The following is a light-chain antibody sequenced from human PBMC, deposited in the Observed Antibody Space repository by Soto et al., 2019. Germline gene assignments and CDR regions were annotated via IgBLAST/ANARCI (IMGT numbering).Light chain of an antibody. V-gene: IGKV3-15*01. CDR1: QSVSNN. Sequence: EIVLTQSPATLSVFPGEKATLSCGASQSVSNNLAWYHQKPGQAPRPLIYGSTTRATGVPARFSGSRSGTEFTLTISSLQSEHSAICDCQQYSSWPFTFGPGTKVAI. CDR3: QQYSSWPFT. CDR2: GST. J-gene: IGKJ3*01.